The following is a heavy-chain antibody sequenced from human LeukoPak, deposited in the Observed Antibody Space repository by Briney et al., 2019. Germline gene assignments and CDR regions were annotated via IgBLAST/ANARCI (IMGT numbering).Heavy chain of an antibody. J-gene: IGHJ4*02. CDR3: ARAQILVALYYFDY. D-gene: IGHD5-12*01. CDR1: GYSISSDYY. CDR2: IYTSGST. V-gene: IGHV4-61*02. Sequence: SETLSLTCTVSGYSISSDYYWGWVRQPAGKGLEWIGRIYTSGSTIYNPSLKSRVTISLDTSKNQFSLNLSSVTAADTAVYYCARAQILVALYYFDYWGQGTLVTVSS.